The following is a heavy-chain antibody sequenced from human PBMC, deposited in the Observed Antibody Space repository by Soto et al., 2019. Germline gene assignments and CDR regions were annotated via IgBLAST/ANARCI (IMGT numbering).Heavy chain of an antibody. CDR1: GFIYSSYW. D-gene: IGHD3-10*01. CDR2: MNEYGSER. Sequence: EVQLVESGGGLVQPGESLRLSCSAAGFIYSSYWMSWLRQAPGKGLEWVASMNEYGSERYYVDSVKGRFTISRDNAKNSLYLQMNSLRAEDTAVYYCARATGADKEDYWGQGTLVTVSS. V-gene: IGHV3-7*04. CDR3: ARATGADKEDY. J-gene: IGHJ4*02.